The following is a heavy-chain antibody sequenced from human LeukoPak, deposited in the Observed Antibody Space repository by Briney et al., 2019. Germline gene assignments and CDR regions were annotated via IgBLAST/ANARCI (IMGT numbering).Heavy chain of an antibody. J-gene: IGHJ4*02. Sequence: SLTLSLTCTVSGGSISSGGYYWSWSRQPPGKGLEWIGYIYHSGSTYYNPSLKRRVNIPVDRSRNQFSLKLSSVTAADTAVNYCASTYNWNYALDYWGQGTLVTVSS. D-gene: IGHD1-7*01. CDR3: ASTYNWNYALDY. V-gene: IGHV4-30-2*01. CDR2: IYHSGST. CDR1: GGSISSGGYY.